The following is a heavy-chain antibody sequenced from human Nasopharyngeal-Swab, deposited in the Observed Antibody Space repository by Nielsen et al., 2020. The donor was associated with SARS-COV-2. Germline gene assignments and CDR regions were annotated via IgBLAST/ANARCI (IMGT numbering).Heavy chain of an antibody. J-gene: IGHJ6*03. CDR3: ARVEAGGEWELLPYYYYYMDV. V-gene: IGHV3-30-3*01. D-gene: IGHD1-26*01. Sequence: VRQMPGKGLEWVAVISYDGSNKYYADSVKGRFTISRDNSENTLYLQMNSLRAEDTAVYYCARVEAGGEWELLPYYYYYMDVWGKGTTVTVSS. CDR2: ISYDGSNK.